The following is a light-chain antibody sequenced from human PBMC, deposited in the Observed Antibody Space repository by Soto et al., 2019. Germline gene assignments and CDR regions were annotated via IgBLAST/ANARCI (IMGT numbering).Light chain of an antibody. CDR2: GAS. Sequence: EIVMTQSPATLSVSPGERATFSCRASQSVTSNLAWYQQRPGQAPRLLIYGASTRATGIPARFSGSGSGTEFTLTISSLQSEDFAVYYCQQYNNWPLLTFGGGTKVEIK. CDR1: QSVTSN. J-gene: IGKJ4*01. V-gene: IGKV3-15*01. CDR3: QQYNNWPLLT.